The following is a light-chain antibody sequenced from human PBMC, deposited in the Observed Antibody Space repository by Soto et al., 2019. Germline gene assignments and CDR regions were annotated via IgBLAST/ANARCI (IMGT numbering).Light chain of an antibody. CDR3: QQYYSSPPT. CDR2: WAS. Sequence: DIVMTQSPDSLAVSLGERATINCKSSQSVLYSSNNENYLAWYQQKPGQPPNLLIYWASTRESGVPARFSGSGSGTDFTLTISSLQAEDVAVYYCQQYYSSPPTFGQGTKVEIK. J-gene: IGKJ1*01. CDR1: QSVLYSSNNENY. V-gene: IGKV4-1*01.